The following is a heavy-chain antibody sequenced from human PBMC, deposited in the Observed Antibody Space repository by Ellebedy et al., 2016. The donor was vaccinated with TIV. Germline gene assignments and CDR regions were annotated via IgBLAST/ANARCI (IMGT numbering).Heavy chain of an antibody. V-gene: IGHV1-18*04. D-gene: IGHD6-19*01. J-gene: IGHJ5*01. CDR2: ISGYSGNT. CDR1: GFTFTRYG. CDR3: ARGSGPNWLDP. Sequence: AASVKVSCKASGFTFTRYGINWVRQAPGQGLEWMGWISGYSGNTDYAQKFQGRVTMTTDTSTNTGYMELTSLTSDDTAVYYCARGSGPNWLDPWGQGTLVTVSS.